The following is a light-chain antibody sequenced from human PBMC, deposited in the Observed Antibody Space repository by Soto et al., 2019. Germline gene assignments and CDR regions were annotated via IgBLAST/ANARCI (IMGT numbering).Light chain of an antibody. J-gene: IGLJ3*02. CDR1: TSDVGGYNF. CDR3: LSYTSSITWV. CDR2: EVS. V-gene: IGLV2-14*01. Sequence: QSALTQPASVSGSPGQSITISCTGTTSDVGGYNFVSWYQQHPGKAPKLMIYEVSNRPSGVSHRFSGSKSGNTASLTISGLQAEDEADYYCLSYTSSITWVFGGGTKPPS.